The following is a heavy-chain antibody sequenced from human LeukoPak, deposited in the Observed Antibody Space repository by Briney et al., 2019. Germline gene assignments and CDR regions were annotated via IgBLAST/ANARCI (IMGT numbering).Heavy chain of an antibody. CDR1: GFTFSSYE. CDR2: ISSSGSTI. V-gene: IGHV3-48*03. CDR3: AELGITMIGGV. D-gene: IGHD3-10*02. J-gene: IGHJ6*04. Sequence: GGSLRLSCAASGFTFSSYEMNWVRQAPGQGLEWVSSISSSGSTIYYADSVKGRFTISRDNAKNSLYLQMNSLRAEDTAVYYCAELGITMIGGVWGKGTTVTISS.